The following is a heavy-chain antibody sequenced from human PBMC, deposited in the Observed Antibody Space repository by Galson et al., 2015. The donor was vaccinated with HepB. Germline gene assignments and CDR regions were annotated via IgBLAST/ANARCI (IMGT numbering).Heavy chain of an antibody. J-gene: IGHJ4*02. CDR3: AREVRPIAAAGEVDY. CDR2: TYYRSKWYN. Sequence: CAISGDSVSSNSAAWNWIRQSPSRGLEWLGRTYYRSKWYNDYAVSVKSRITINPDTSKNQFSLQLNSVTPEDTAVYYCAREVRPIAAAGEVDYWGQGTLVTVSS. D-gene: IGHD6-13*01. V-gene: IGHV6-1*01. CDR1: GDSVSSNSAA.